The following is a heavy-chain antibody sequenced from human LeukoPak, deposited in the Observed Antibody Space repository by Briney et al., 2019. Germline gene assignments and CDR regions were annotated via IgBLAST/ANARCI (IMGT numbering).Heavy chain of an antibody. CDR3: ARAKGLGIFGVVTLDYYYYYGMDV. Sequence: SEILSLTCTVSGGSISSYYWSWIRQPPGKGLEWIGYIYYSGSTNYNPSLKSRVTISVDTSKNQFSLKLSSVTAADTAVYYCARAKGLGIFGVVTLDYYYYYGMDVWGQGTTVTVSS. J-gene: IGHJ6*02. CDR2: IYYSGST. CDR1: GGSISSYY. V-gene: IGHV4-59*01. D-gene: IGHD3-3*01.